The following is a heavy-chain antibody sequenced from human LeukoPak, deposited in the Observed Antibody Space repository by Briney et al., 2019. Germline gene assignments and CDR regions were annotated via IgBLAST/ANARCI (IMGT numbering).Heavy chain of an antibody. CDR3: ARDVGGYNYGYSPDS. CDR1: GGSISSYY. V-gene: IGHV4-4*07. CDR2: IYSSGTT. J-gene: IGHJ5*02. D-gene: IGHD5-18*01. Sequence: SETLSLTCTVSGGSISSYYWNWIRQPAGKGLEWIGRIYSSGTTSYNSSLKSRVTMSVDTSKNQFSLKLSSVTAADTAVYYCARDVGGYNYGYSPDSWGQGTLVSVSS.